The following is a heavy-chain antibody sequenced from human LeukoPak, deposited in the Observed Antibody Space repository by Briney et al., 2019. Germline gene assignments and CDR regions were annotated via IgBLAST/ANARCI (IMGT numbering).Heavy chain of an antibody. CDR3: ARVKSSSWYYVAHNPFDY. Sequence: ASVKVSCKASGYTFTSYGISWVRQAPGQGLEWMGIINPSGGSTSYAQKFQGRVTMTRDMSTSTVYMELSSLRSEDTAVYYCARVKSSSWYYVAHNPFDYWGQGTLVTVSS. V-gene: IGHV1-46*01. CDR2: INPSGGST. D-gene: IGHD6-13*01. CDR1: GYTFTSYG. J-gene: IGHJ4*02.